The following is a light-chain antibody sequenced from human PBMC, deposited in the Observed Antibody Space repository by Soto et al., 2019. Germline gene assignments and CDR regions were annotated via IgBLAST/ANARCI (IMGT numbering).Light chain of an antibody. CDR2: RNK. CDR1: SSNIGSNY. J-gene: IGLJ3*02. CDR3: APWDDSLSGWV. V-gene: IGLV1-47*01. Sequence: QSVLTQPPSASGTPGQRVTISCSGSSSNIGSNYVYWYQQLPGTAPKLPIYRNKQRPSGVPDRFSGSRAGTSASLAISGLRSAEEADYYCAPWDDSLSGWVFGGGTKLTVL.